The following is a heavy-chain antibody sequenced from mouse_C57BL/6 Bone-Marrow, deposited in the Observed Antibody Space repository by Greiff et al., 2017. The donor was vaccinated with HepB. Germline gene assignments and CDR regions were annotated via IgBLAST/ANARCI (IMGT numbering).Heavy chain of an antibody. Sequence: VQLQQSGPELVKPGASVKISCKASGYSFTDYNMNWVKQSNGKSLEWIGVINPNYGTTSYNQNFKGKATLTVDQSSSTAYMQLNSLTSEDSAVYYCAREGVYYGSRTGYAMDYWGQGTSVTVSS. CDR1: GYSFTDYN. J-gene: IGHJ4*01. V-gene: IGHV1-39*01. CDR3: AREGVYYGSRTGYAMDY. CDR2: INPNYGTT. D-gene: IGHD1-1*01.